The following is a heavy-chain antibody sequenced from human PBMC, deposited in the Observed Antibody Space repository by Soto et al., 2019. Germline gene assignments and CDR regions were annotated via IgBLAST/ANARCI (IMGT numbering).Heavy chain of an antibody. D-gene: IGHD6-13*01. V-gene: IGHV3-23*01. CDR2: ISGSSGAT. CDR1: GFFFTSYA. CDR3: AKDAIMVSSSYNYFDY. J-gene: IGHJ4*02. Sequence: HPGGSLRLSCAASGFFFTSYAMNWVRQAPGKGLEWVSGISGSSGATSYAASVKGRFTISRDNSKNTLYLQMNSLRADDTAVYYCAKDAIMVSSSYNYFDYWGQGTLVTVSS.